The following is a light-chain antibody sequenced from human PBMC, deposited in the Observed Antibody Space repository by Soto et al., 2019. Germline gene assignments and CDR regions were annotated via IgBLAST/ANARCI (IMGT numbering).Light chain of an antibody. CDR3: QQYARSPIT. CDR2: GAS. J-gene: IGKJ5*01. CDR1: QSVISTY. Sequence: EIVLTPAPGTLSLSPGERATLFCRASQSVISTYLAWYQQKPGQAPRLLIYGASSRATGIPDRFSGSGSGTDFTLTISRLEPEDFAVYYCQQYARSPITFGQGTRLEIK. V-gene: IGKV3-20*01.